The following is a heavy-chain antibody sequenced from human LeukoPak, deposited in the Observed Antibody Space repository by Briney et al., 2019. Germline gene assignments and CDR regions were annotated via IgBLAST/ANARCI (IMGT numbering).Heavy chain of an antibody. Sequence: GGSLRLSCAASGFTLSTYSMIWVRQAPRKGLECVSFISSAAMYIYYADSVKGRFTISRDNSKNTLYVQMNSLRAEDTAVYYCAKEGYSRGYYSYYYMDVWGKGTTVTVSS. J-gene: IGHJ6*03. CDR2: ISSAAMYI. V-gene: IGHV3-21*01. CDR1: GFTLSTYS. D-gene: IGHD6-13*01. CDR3: AKEGYSRGYYSYYYMDV.